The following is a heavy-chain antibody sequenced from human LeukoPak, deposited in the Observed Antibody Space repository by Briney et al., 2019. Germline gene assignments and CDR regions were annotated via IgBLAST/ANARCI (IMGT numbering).Heavy chain of an antibody. CDR2: INPNSGGT. J-gene: IGHJ4*02. Sequence: GASVKVSCKASYYTFTNYGITWVRQAPGQGLEWMGWINPNSGGTNYAQKFQGRVTMTRDTSISTAYMELSRLRSDDTAVYYCARDRDDSSGYYRETLFDYWGQGTLVTVSS. V-gene: IGHV1-2*02. CDR1: YYTFTNYG. D-gene: IGHD3-22*01. CDR3: ARDRDDSSGYYRETLFDY.